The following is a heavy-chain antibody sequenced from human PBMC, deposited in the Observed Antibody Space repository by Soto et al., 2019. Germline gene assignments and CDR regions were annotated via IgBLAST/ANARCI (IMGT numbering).Heavy chain of an antibody. J-gene: IGHJ2*01. D-gene: IGHD3-22*01. CDR3: ARESMFSGYATSYFDL. CDR1: GFTFSSYV. Sequence: QVQLVESGGGVVQPGRSLRLSCAASGFTFSSYVMHWVRQAPGKGLEWVALMSYDGSRRYYAESVKGRFTISRDHSKNPLFRLMNRLSTDEPAIYFYARESMFSGYATSYFDLRGRGTRATVSS. V-gene: IGHV3-30-3*01. CDR2: MSYDGSRR.